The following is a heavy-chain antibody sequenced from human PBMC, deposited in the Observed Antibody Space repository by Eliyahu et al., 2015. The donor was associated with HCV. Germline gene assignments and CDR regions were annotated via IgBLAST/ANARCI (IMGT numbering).Heavy chain of an antibody. CDR1: GGSFSGYY. Sequence: QVQLQQWGAGLLKPSETLSLTCAVYGGSFSGYYWSWIRQPPGKGLEWIGEINHSGSTNYNPSLKSRVTISVDTSKNQFSLKLSSVTAADTAVYYCARGRRQWLLYGMDVWGQGTTVTVSS. CDR2: INHSGST. J-gene: IGHJ6*02. CDR3: ARGRRQWLLYGMDV. V-gene: IGHV4-34*01. D-gene: IGHD6-19*01.